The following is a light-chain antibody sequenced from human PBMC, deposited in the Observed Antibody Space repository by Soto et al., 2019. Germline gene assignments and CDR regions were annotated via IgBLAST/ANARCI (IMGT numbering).Light chain of an antibody. CDR1: QSLTNN. CDR3: QHYHGWPIT. J-gene: IGKJ5*01. Sequence: EIVLATSPGTLSLSPGERATLSFRTSQSLTNNYFAWYQQKPGRALRLLIDGASTRATGIPARFSGSGSGTEFTLTISSLQSEDFAVYYCQHYHGWPITFGQGTRLEIK. V-gene: IGKV3-15*01. CDR2: GAS.